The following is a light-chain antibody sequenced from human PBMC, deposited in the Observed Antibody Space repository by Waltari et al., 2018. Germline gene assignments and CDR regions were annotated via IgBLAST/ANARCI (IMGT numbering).Light chain of an antibody. CDR2: RES. CDR3: QQYNSSPWT. J-gene: IGKJ1*01. CDR1: QNFSTG. V-gene: IGKV1-5*03. Sequence: TGRASQNFSTGLAWYQQKPGKAPKLLIYRESSLESGVPSRFSGSGSGTEFTLTISSLQPDDFAIYYCQQYNSSPWTFGQGTKVEIK.